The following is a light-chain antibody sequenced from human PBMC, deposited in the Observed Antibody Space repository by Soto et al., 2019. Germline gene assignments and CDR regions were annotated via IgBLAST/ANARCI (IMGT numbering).Light chain of an antibody. CDR3: MQALQTWT. CDR1: QSLLHSNGYNF. J-gene: IGKJ1*01. V-gene: IGKV2-28*01. CDR2: LGS. Sequence: EIVMTQSPLSLPVTPGEPASISCSSSQSLLHSNGYNFLNWYLQKPGQSPQLLIFLGSNRASGVPDRFSGSGSGTDFTLKISRVEAEDVGVYYCMQALQTWTFGQGTKVEIK.